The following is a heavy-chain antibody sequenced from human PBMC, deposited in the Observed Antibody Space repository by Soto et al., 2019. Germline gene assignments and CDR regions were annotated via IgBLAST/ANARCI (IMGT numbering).Heavy chain of an antibody. V-gene: IGHV4-61*01. CDR1: GASVSNIIHY. J-gene: IGHJ5*01. Sequence: SETLSLTCSVSGASVSNIIHYWSWIRQPPGKGLEWIGCVHSSGITNYSPPLKSRVTISLDTSKNQFSLRLDSLTAADTAVYYCASMIGDPVLRFDSWGQGTLVT. CDR3: ASMIGDPVLRFDS. D-gene: IGHD3-10*02. CDR2: VHSSGIT.